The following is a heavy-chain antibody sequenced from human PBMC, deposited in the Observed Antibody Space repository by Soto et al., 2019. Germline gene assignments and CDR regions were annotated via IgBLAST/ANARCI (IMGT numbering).Heavy chain of an antibody. CDR3: XXRWLFGYSSRDYFDY. Sequence: EVQLVESGGGLVKPGGSLRLSCAASGFTFSNAWMSWVRQAPGKGLEWVGRIKSKTDGGTTDYAAPVKGRFTISRDDSKNTLYLQMNSLKTEDTAVYYXXXRWLFGYSSRDYFDYWGQGTLVTVSS. CDR2: IKSKTDGGTT. CDR1: GFTFSNAW. V-gene: IGHV3-15*01. D-gene: IGHD3-22*01. J-gene: IGHJ4*02.